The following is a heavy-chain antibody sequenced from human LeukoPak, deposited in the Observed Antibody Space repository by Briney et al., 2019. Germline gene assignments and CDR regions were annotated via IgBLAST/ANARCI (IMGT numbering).Heavy chain of an antibody. CDR3: AREQIAVASHDAFDI. V-gene: IGHV4-4*02. CDR2: IYHSGST. Sequence: PSETLSLTCAVSGGSISSSNWWSWVRQPPGKGLEWIGEIYHSGSTNYNPSLKSRVTISVDKSKNQFSLRLSSVTAADTAVYYCAREQIAVASHDAFDIWGQGTMVTVSS. D-gene: IGHD6-19*01. CDR1: GGSISSSNW. J-gene: IGHJ3*02.